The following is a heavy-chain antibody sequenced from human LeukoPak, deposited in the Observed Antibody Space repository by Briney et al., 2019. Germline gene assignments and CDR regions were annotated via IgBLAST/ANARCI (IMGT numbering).Heavy chain of an antibody. Sequence: PSETLSLTCTVSGGSLSNSYWSWIRQPAGMRLEWIGRIYSSGSADYNPHNPSLKSRVTMSVDTSKNQFSLKLSSVTAADTAVYYCARDRTGYCSSTSCESYFQHWGQGTLVTVSS. V-gene: IGHV4-4*07. CDR1: GGSLSNSY. CDR3: ARDRTGYCSSTSCESYFQH. J-gene: IGHJ1*01. D-gene: IGHD2-2*01. CDR2: IYSSGSA.